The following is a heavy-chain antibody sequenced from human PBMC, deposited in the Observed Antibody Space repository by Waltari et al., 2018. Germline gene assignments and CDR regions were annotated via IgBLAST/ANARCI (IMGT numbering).Heavy chain of an antibody. J-gene: IGHJ3*01. Sequence: QVHLVQSGAEVRKPGSSVKISCEASGGTFGTYAISWVRQAPGQGREWVGGISPIDATPNYAQKCQGRVNVAADEVTTTAYMELSSLRSDDTAVYYCAKRIVGGPFDVWGQGTMVTVSS. D-gene: IGHD1-26*01. V-gene: IGHV1-69*12. CDR1: GGTFGTYA. CDR3: AKRIVGGPFDV. CDR2: ISPIDATP.